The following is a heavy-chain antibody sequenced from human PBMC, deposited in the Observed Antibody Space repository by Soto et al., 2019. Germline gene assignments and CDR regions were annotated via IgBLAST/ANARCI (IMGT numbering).Heavy chain of an antibody. CDR1: GYTFSGYY. CDR2: INHHSGGT. V-gene: IGHV1-2*02. CDR3: ARDGAFRPKSGAGTLHWCFEL. D-gene: IGHD6-19*01. J-gene: IGHJ2*01. Sequence: QEQLVQSGAEVKKPGASVKVSCRASGYTFSGYYLHWVRQAPGQGLAWMGWINHHSGGTNFAQKFEGRFTMTGETSINTAYMELSGLRSGDTAVYFCARDGAFRPKSGAGTLHWCFELWGRGTLVTVTS.